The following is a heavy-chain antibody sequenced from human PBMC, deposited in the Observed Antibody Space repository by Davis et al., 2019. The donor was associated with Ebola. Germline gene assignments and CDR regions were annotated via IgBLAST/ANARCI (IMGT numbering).Heavy chain of an antibody. D-gene: IGHD6-6*01. CDR3: ARLDGPYSSSPWYFDY. J-gene: IGHJ4*02. CDR2: HYPGDSDT. CDR1: GYSFTSYW. Sequence: GESLKISCKGSGYSFTSYWIGCVRQLPGKRLEWLGIHYPGDSDTRYSPSFQGQVTISADKSISTAYLQWSSLKASDTAMYYCARLDGPYSSSPWYFDYWGQGTLVTVSS. V-gene: IGHV5-51*01.